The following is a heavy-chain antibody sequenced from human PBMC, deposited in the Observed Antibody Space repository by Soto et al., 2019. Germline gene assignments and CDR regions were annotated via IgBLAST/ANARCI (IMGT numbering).Heavy chain of an antibody. V-gene: IGHV3-30*03. J-gene: IGHJ4*02. D-gene: IGHD2-15*01. CDR3: AMDLYGSSSRFHY. CDR1: GFTFSNNG. Sequence: QVQLVESGGGVVQPGRSLRLSCVASGFTFSNNGIHWVRQAPGTGLEWVAVISSDGSKKYYADSVKGRFTISRDNSKNTLSLQMNSLRAEDTAVYYCAMDLYGSSSRFHYWGQGTLVTVSS. CDR2: ISSDGSKK.